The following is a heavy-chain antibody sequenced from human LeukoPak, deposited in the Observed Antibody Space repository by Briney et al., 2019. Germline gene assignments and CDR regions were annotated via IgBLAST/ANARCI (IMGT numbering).Heavy chain of an antibody. CDR1: GGSISSYY. D-gene: IGHD6-19*01. V-gene: IGHV4-59*08. J-gene: IGHJ4*02. CDR2: IYYSGST. Sequence: SETLSLTCTVSGGSISSYYWSWIRQPPGKGLEWIGYIYYSGSTNYNPSLKSRVTISVDTSKNQFSLKLSSVTAADTAVYYCARRLRLEEDYFDYWGQGTLVTVSS. CDR3: ARRLRLEEDYFDY.